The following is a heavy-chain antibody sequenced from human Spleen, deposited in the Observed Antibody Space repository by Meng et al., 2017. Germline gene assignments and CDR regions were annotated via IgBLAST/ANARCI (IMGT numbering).Heavy chain of an antibody. CDR1: GGSISGTNW. V-gene: IGHV4-4*02. Sequence: QLPGSGPGLVKPSGTLSLTCAVSGGSISGTNWWSWVRQPPGKGLEWIGEIYHSGSTNYNPSLKSRVTISVDRSENQFSLKLSSVTTADTAVYYCVGAGYYCLDLWGQGTLVTVSS. CDR2: IYHSGST. CDR3: VGAGYYCLDL. D-gene: IGHD3-16*01. J-gene: IGHJ5*02.